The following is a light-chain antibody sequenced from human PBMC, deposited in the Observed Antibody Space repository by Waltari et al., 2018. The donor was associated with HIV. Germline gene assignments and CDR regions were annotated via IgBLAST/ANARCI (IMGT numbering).Light chain of an antibody. CDR2: YDS. V-gene: IGLV3-21*04. CDR3: QVWDGNTDVV. CDR1: DIRTRS. Sequence: SYVLTQTTSVSVAPGKTATLTCEGSDIRTRSVHWYRQKPGQAPVLVIYYDSERPPGFSALFSGSNSGNTATLNIGRVGVGDEADYYCQVWDGNTDVVFGTGTKLTVL. J-gene: IGLJ2*01.